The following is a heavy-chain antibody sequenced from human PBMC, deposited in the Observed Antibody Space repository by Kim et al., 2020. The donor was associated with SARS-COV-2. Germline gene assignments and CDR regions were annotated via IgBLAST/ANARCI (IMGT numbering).Heavy chain of an antibody. CDR3: AKGMGHSSGPLDY. Sequence: GGSLRLSCAASGFTFSSYAMNWVRQAPGKGLEWVSGISGRGDNTYYADSVKGRFTISRDNSKNTLYLQMNSLRAEDTAVYYCAKGMGHSSGPLDYWGQGTLVTVSS. D-gene: IGHD6-19*01. CDR1: GFTFSSYA. CDR2: ISGRGDNT. J-gene: IGHJ4*02. V-gene: IGHV3-23*01.